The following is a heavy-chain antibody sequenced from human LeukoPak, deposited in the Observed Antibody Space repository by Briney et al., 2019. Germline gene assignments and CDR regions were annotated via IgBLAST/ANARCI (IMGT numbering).Heavy chain of an antibody. Sequence: GGSLRLSCAASGFTFSSYDMSWVRQAPGRGLEWVSGISCNGANTYHADSVKGRFTISRDNSKNTLYLQMNSLRAEDTAVYYCAKLNDNYYYYGMDVWGQGTTVTVSS. CDR2: ISCNGANT. D-gene: IGHD1-1*01. CDR1: GFTFSSYD. J-gene: IGHJ6*02. V-gene: IGHV3-23*01. CDR3: AKLNDNYYYYGMDV.